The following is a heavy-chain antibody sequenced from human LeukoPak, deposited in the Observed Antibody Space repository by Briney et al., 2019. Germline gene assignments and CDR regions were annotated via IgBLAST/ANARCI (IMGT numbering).Heavy chain of an antibody. V-gene: IGHV4-34*01. CDR1: GGSFSGYY. Sequence: PSETLSLTCAVYGGSFSGYYWSWIRQPPGKGLEWIGEINHSGSTNYNPSLKSRVTISVDTSKNQFSLKLSSVTAADTAVYYCARGGTVDNYFGGSYRKPYYFDYWGQGTLVTVSS. CDR2: INHSGST. CDR3: ARGGTVDNYFGGSYRKPYYFDY. J-gene: IGHJ4*02. D-gene: IGHD3-16*02.